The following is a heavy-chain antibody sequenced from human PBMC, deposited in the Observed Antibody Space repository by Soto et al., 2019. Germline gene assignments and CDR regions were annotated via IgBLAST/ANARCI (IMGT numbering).Heavy chain of an antibody. CDR2: ISGSGATT. CDR1: GFTFSSYA. V-gene: IGHV3-23*01. Sequence: EVQLLESGGGLVQPGGSLRLSCAASGFTFSSYAMTWVRQAPGKGLEWVSGISGSGATTSYADSVKGRFTVSRDNSKNTVYLQMNSLRVEDTAVYHCAKLRYFDWSAYNWFEYWGQGTPVTVSS. CDR3: AKLRYFDWSAYNWFEY. J-gene: IGHJ5*01. D-gene: IGHD3-9*01.